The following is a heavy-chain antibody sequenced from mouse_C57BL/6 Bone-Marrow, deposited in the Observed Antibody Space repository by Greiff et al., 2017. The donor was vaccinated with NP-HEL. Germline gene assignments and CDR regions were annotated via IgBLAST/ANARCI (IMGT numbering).Heavy chain of an antibody. V-gene: IGHV1-64*01. CDR3: ARYDYDPPWFAY. CDR1: GYTFTSYW. CDR2: IHPNSGST. Sequence: QVQLQQPGAELVKPGASVKLSCKASGYTFTSYWMHWVKQRPGQGLEWIGMIHPNSGSTNYNEKFKIKATLTVDKSSSTAYMQLSSLTSEDSAVYYCARYDYDPPWFAYWGQGTLVTVSA. D-gene: IGHD2-4*01. J-gene: IGHJ3*01.